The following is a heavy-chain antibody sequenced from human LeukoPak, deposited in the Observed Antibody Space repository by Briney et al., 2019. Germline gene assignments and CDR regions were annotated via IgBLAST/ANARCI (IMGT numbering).Heavy chain of an antibody. CDR1: AGSFSSYY. D-gene: IGHD3-10*01. V-gene: IGHV4-59*08. CDR2: ISYSGST. Sequence: SETLSLTCTVSAGSFSSYYWSWIRQPPGRGLEWIGYISYSGSTNYNPSLKSRVTISADTSKNQVSLTLSSVTAADTAVYYCARHPELYFFDYWGQGTLVTVSS. CDR3: ARHPELYFFDY. J-gene: IGHJ4*02.